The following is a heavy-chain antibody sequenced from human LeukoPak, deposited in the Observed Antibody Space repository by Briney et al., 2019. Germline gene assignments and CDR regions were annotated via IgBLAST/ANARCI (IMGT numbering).Heavy chain of an antibody. CDR3: ASRATVANIYFDS. Sequence: SETLSLTRIVSGYLINSGYCWGWFRQSPGKGLEWIGSIYSTGTTYDNRSLKRRVSISVDPSKNQFSLKLRSVTAADTAVYYCASRATVANIYFDSWGQGNLVTVSS. CDR1: GYLINSGYC. D-gene: IGHD5-12*01. J-gene: IGHJ4*02. CDR2: IYSTGTT. V-gene: IGHV4-38-2*02.